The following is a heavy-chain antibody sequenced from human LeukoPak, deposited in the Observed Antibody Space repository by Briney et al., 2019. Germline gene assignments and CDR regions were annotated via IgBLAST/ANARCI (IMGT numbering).Heavy chain of an antibody. CDR1: GFTFSTYP. CDR3: ARVHDTTGYYHYFDS. CDR2: ISHHGSNE. D-gene: IGHD3-9*01. V-gene: IGHV3-30*14. Sequence: GGSLRLSCEASGFTFSTYPMHWVRQAPDKGLEWVAMISHHGSNEYYADSVKGRFTISRDNSKNTLYLQMNNPRVEDAAIYYCARVHDTTGYYHYFDSWGQGTLVTVSS. J-gene: IGHJ4*02.